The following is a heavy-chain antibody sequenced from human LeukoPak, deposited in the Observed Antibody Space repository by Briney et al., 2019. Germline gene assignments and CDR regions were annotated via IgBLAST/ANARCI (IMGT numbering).Heavy chain of an antibody. CDR2: ISSSGSTI. J-gene: IGHJ3*02. CDR1: GFTFSSYE. Sequence: GGSLRLSCAASGFTFSSYEMNWVRQAPGKGLEWVSYISSSGSTIYYADSVKGRFTISRDNAKNSLYLQMNSLRAEDTAVYYCARGYSSGWTHDAFDIWGQGTMVTVSS. CDR3: ARGYSSGWTHDAFDI. D-gene: IGHD6-19*01. V-gene: IGHV3-48*03.